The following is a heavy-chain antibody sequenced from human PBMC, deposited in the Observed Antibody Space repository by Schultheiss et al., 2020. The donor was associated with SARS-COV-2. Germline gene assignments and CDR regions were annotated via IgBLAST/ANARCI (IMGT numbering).Heavy chain of an antibody. V-gene: IGHV4-4*07. CDR1: GGSISSYY. J-gene: IGHJ4*02. CDR2: IYTSGST. Sequence: SETLSLTCTVSGGSISSYYWSWIRQPAGKGLEWIGRIYTSGSTNYNPSLKSRVTMSVDTSKNQFSLKLSSVTAADTGTYYCARKHNHGALFDSWGQGALVTVSS. D-gene: IGHD1-14*01. CDR3: ARKHNHGALFDS.